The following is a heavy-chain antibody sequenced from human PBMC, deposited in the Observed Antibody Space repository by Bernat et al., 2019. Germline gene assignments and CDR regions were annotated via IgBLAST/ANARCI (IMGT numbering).Heavy chain of an antibody. Sequence: QVQLVQSGAEVKKPGASVKVSCKASGDTFSSYAVHWVRQAPGQGLEWMGRISAGNRNTKYSQTFQDRLTITSDTSASTAYMELSSLRSEDTAVYYCAGDFGFRESKWFDPWGQGTLVIVSS. V-gene: IGHV1-3*01. CDR2: ISAGNRNT. J-gene: IGHJ5*02. CDR3: AGDFGFRESKWFDP. D-gene: IGHD3-10*01. CDR1: GDTFSSYA.